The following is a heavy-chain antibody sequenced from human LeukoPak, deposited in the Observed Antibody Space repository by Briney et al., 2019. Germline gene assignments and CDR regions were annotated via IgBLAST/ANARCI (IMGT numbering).Heavy chain of an antibody. Sequence: GGSLRLSCAASGFTFSNYDMHWVRQPTGKGLEWVSLITIAGDTFYSGSVKGRFTISRADAKNSLYLQMNNLRAGDTAVYYCARVGGVYGDHRYDFWGQGTLSPSPQ. V-gene: IGHV3-13*01. CDR3: ARVGGVYGDHRYDF. J-gene: IGHJ4*02. CDR1: GFTFSNYD. CDR2: ITIAGDT. D-gene: IGHD4-17*01.